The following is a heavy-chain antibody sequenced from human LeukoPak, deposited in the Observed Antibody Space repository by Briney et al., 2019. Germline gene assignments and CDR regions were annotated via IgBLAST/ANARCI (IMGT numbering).Heavy chain of an antibody. J-gene: IGHJ4*02. CDR2: FDPEDGEYGET. D-gene: IGHD3-9*01. CDR3: SLTDRYAGRPFDY. CDR1: GYNLIEAA. V-gene: IGHV1-24*01. Sequence: ASVKVSCKVAGYNLIEAAINWVRQAPGKGLEWIGGFDPEDGEYGETQVAQNFQGRVTMTEDTSTDTAYMDLSSLTPEDTAVYYWSLTDRYAGRPFDYWGQGSLVTVSS.